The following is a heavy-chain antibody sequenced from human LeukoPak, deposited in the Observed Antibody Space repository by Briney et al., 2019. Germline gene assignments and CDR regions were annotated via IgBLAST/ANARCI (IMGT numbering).Heavy chain of an antibody. CDR1: GFTFSSYS. V-gene: IGHV3-21*01. J-gene: IGHJ6*02. D-gene: IGHD6-13*01. Sequence: GGSLRLSCAASGFTFSSYSMNWVRQAPGKGLEWVSCISSSSSYIYHANSAKGRFTISRDNAKNSVYLQINSLRAEDTAVYYCARDRVAAEGKKGYGMDVWGQGTTVTVSS. CDR2: ISSSSSYI. CDR3: ARDRVAAEGKKGYGMDV.